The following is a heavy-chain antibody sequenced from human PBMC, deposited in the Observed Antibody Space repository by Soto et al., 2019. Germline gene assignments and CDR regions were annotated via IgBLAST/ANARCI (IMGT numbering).Heavy chain of an antibody. J-gene: IGHJ5*02. Sequence: QVQLVQAGAEVKKPGCSVRVSCKASGGTFSSETISWVRQAPGQGLEWMGRIIPMVDIVNYAQRLQGRVTITADKSTSTVYMELSSLRSEDTSAYYSSTWFDPCGQGTLVTVSA. V-gene: IGHV1-69*02. CDR2: IIPMVDIV. CDR3: STWFDP. CDR1: GGTFSSET.